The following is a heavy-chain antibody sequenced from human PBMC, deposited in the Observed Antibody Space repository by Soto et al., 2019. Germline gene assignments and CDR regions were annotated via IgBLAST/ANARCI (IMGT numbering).Heavy chain of an antibody. CDR3: ARGLGATYYYYYYCIDV. J-gene: IGHJ6*02. D-gene: IGHD1-26*01. CDR2: MNTNSGNT. Sequence: QVQLVQSGAEVKKPGASVKVSCKASGYTFTSYDINWVRQATGQGLEWMGWMNTNSGNTGYAQKFQGRVTMTRNTSIHTAYIELRILRSEDTSVYYCARGLGATYYYYYYCIDVSPQGTTVTLSS. CDR1: GYTFTSYD. V-gene: IGHV1-8*01.